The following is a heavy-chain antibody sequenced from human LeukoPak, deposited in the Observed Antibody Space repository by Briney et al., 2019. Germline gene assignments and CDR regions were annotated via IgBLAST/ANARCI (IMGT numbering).Heavy chain of an antibody. CDR3: ARDQGYRYGYGDFDY. D-gene: IGHD5-18*01. CDR2: IIPIFGTA. CDR1: AGTFRSYA. Sequence: ASGKASCQASAGTFRSYAISWVRQAPGQGLEWKGWIIPIFGTANYAQKFQGRVTIAADESTSTAYMELSSLRSEDTAVYYCARDQGYRYGYGDFDYWGQGTLVTVSS. J-gene: IGHJ4*02. V-gene: IGHV1-69*01.